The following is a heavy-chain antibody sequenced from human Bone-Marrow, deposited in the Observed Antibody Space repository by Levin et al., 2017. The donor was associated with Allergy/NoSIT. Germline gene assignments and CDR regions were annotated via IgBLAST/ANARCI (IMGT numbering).Heavy chain of an antibody. CDR3: ARDPYYDILTGTNDAFDI. V-gene: IGHV3-30*04. CDR1: GFTFSSYA. J-gene: IGHJ3*02. D-gene: IGHD3-9*01. CDR2: ISYDGSNK. Sequence: GESLKISCAASGFTFSSYAMHWVRQAPGKGLEWVAVISYDGSNKYYADSVKGRFTISRDNSKNTLYLQMNSLRAEDTAVYYCARDPYYDILTGTNDAFDIWGQGTMVTVSS.